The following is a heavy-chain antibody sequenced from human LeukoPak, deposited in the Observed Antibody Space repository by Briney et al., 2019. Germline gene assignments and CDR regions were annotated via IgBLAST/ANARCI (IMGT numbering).Heavy chain of an antibody. V-gene: IGHV3-23*01. Sequence: GGSLRLSCAASGFTLSSYAMSWARQAPGKGLEWVSAISGSGGSTYYADSVKGRFTISRDNSKNTLYLQMNSLRAEDTAVYYCAKDRDGSGSCDYWGQGTLVTVSS. J-gene: IGHJ4*02. CDR2: ISGSGGST. CDR1: GFTLSSYA. D-gene: IGHD3-10*01. CDR3: AKDRDGSGSCDY.